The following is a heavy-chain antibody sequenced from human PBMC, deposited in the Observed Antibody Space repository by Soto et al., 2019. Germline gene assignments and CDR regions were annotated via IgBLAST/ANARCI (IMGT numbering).Heavy chain of an antibody. J-gene: IGHJ4*02. V-gene: IGHV3-30*18. CDR3: AKGVEASRDDY. Sequence: QVQLVESGGGVVQPGRSLRLSCAASGVTFSSYGMQWVRQAPGKGLEWVAVISYDGSNKYYADSVKGRFTISRDNSKNTLYLQMNSLRAEDTAVYYCAKGVEASRDDYWGQGTLVTVSS. CDR1: GVTFSSYG. D-gene: IGHD2-15*01. CDR2: ISYDGSNK.